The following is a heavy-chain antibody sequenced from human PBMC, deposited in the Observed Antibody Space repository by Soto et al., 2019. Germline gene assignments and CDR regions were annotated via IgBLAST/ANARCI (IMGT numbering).Heavy chain of an antibody. Sequence: ASVKVSCKASGFTFTSSAVQWVRQARGQRLEWIGWIVVGSGNTNYAQKFQERVTITRDMSTSTVYMELSSLRSEDTAVYYCARDSAYGDYQYYFDYWGQGTLVTSPQ. D-gene: IGHD4-17*01. J-gene: IGHJ4*02. CDR3: ARDSAYGDYQYYFDY. CDR1: GFTFTSSA. V-gene: IGHV1-58*01. CDR2: IVVGSGNT.